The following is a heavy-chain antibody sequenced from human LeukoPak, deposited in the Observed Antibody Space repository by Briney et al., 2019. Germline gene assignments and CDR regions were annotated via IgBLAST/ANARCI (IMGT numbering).Heavy chain of an antibody. Sequence: PGGSLRLSCAASGLTLNYDWMTWVRQAPGKGLEWVGRIKSISDGGTRDYAAPVKGRFTMSRDDSRNTVYLQMSSLKTEDTAVYYCARDRYCASSTYPGAFDLWGQGTVVTVSS. CDR1: GLTLNYDW. CDR2: IKSISDGGTR. CDR3: ARDRYCASSTYPGAFDL. J-gene: IGHJ3*01. D-gene: IGHD2-2*01. V-gene: IGHV3-15*01.